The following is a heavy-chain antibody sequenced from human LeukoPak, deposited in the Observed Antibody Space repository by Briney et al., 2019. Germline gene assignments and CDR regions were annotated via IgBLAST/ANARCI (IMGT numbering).Heavy chain of an antibody. D-gene: IGHD3-10*01. V-gene: IGHV3-53*01. CDR3: ARVLSGRGSLYSYYYYMDV. J-gene: IGHJ6*03. Sequence: GGSLRLSCTVSGFTVSSNSMSWVREAPGKGLEWVSFIYSDNTHYSDSVTGRFTISRDNSRNTLYLQMNSLRTEDTAVYYCARVLSGRGSLYSYYYYMDVWGKGTTVTISS. CDR1: GFTVSSNS. CDR2: IYSDNT.